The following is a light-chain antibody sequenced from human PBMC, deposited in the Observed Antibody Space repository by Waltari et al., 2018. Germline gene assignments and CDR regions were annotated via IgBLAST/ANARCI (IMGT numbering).Light chain of an antibody. Sequence: DIQMTQSPSSVSASVGDRVTIPCRASQGITDWLAWYQQKPGKAPKLLIYAASTLESGVPSRFSGSGYGTYFTLTISSLQPDDFATYYCQQGKIFHRTFGGGTKVEIK. V-gene: IGKV1D-12*01. CDR3: QQGKIFHRT. CDR2: AAS. CDR1: QGITDW. J-gene: IGKJ4*01.